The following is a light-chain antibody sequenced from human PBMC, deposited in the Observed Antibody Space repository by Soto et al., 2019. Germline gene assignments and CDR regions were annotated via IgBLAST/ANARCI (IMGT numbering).Light chain of an antibody. CDR3: SSDAGSSDVV. Sequence: QSVLTQPASVSGSPGQSITISCTGTSSDVGSYNLVSWYQQHPGKAPKLIIYEGSKRPSGVSSRFSGSKSSNTASLTIARLPDEDEAYYYCSSDAGSSDVVFGGGTKLTVL. CDR2: EGS. J-gene: IGLJ2*01. CDR1: SSDVGSYNL. V-gene: IGLV2-23*01.